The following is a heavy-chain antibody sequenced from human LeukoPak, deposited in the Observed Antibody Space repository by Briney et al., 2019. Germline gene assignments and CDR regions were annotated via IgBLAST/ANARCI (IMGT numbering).Heavy chain of an antibody. V-gene: IGHV1-18*01. CDR2: ISAYNGNT. J-gene: IGHJ4*02. CDR3: ARERMVRGVFDY. Sequence: ASVKVSCKASGYTFTSYGISWVRQAPGQGLEWMGWISAYNGNTKYAQKLQGRVTMTTGPSTSTAYMELRSLRSDDTALYYCARERMVRGVFDYWGQGTLVTVSS. D-gene: IGHD3-10*01. CDR1: GYTFTSYG.